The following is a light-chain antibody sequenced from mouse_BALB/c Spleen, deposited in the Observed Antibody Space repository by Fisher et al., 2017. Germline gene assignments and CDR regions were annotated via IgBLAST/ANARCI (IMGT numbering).Light chain of an antibody. Sequence: IVLTQSTAIMSASPGEKVTMTCSASSSVSYMYWYQQKPRSSPKPWIYLTSNLASGVPARFSGSGSGTSYSLTISRMEAEDAATYYCQQWSSYPPTFGSGTKLEIK. CDR2: LTS. V-gene: IGKV4-68*01. CDR3: QQWSSYPPT. J-gene: IGKJ4*01. CDR1: SSVSY.